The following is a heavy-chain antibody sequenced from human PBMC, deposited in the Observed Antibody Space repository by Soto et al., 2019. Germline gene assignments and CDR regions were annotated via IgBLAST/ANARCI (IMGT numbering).Heavy chain of an antibody. CDR3: ARDPSNFYFDY. J-gene: IGHJ4*02. CDR2: ISSSSSYT. Sequence: GGSLRLSCAASGFTFSDYYMSWIRQAPGKGLEWVSYISSSSSYTNYADSVKGRFTISRDNARNSLYLQMNSLRAEDTAVYYCARDPSNFYFDYWGQGTLVTVSS. D-gene: IGHD7-27*01. CDR1: GFTFSDYY. V-gene: IGHV3-11*06.